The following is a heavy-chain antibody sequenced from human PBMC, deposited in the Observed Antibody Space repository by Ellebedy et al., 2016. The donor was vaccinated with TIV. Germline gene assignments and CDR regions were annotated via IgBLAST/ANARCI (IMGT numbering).Heavy chain of an antibody. CDR1: GFTFSRRW. CDR2: LKEDETEK. V-gene: IGHV3-7*01. CDR3: AGYGWPANFDP. D-gene: IGHD6-13*01. J-gene: IGHJ5*02. Sequence: GGSLRLSXTASGFTFSRRWMGWVRQAPGKGLEWVANLKEDETEKYYAESVKGRFTISRDNAKNSLYLEMKSLRAEDTALYYCAGYGWPANFDPWGQGTLVTVSS.